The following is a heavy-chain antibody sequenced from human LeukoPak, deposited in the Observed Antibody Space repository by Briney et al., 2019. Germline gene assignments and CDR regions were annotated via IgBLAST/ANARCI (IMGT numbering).Heavy chain of an antibody. CDR2: IYYSGAT. D-gene: IGHD3-10*02. J-gene: IGHJ3*02. CDR1: GGSISSYY. Sequence: SETLSLTCTVSGGSISSYYWSWIRQPPGKGLEWIGYIYYSGATNYNPSLKSRVTISLDTSKSQFSLKLSSVTAADTAVYYCARVFGAPLPDAFDIWGQGTMVTVSS. V-gene: IGHV4-59*08. CDR3: ARVFGAPLPDAFDI.